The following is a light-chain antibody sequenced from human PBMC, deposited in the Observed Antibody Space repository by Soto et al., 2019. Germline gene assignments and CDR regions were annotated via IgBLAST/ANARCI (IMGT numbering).Light chain of an antibody. CDR2: GAS. J-gene: IGKJ1*01. V-gene: IGKV3-20*01. CDR3: QQYGSSLWT. Sequence: VMTQSPATLSVSPGERATLSCRASQSVSSSYLAWYQQKPGQAPRLLIYGASSRATGIPDRFSGSGSGTDFTLTISRLEPEDFAVYYCQQYGSSLWTFGQGTKVDIK. CDR1: QSVSSSY.